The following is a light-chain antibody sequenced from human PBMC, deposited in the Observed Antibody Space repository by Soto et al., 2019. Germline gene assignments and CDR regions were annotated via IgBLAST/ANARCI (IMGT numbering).Light chain of an antibody. CDR3: QQYETFSGT. J-gene: IGKJ1*01. CDR1: QTISTW. CDR2: RAS. V-gene: IGKV1-5*03. Sequence: DIQMTQSPSTLSAYVGDRVTITCRASQTISTWLAWYQKKPGKDPKLLIHRASSLGTGVPSRFSGSGSGTKFTLTIARLQTDDFATYYCQQYETFSGTFGPGTKVDI.